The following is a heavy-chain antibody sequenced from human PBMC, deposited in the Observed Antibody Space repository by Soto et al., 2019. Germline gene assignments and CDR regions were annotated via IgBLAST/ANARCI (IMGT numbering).Heavy chain of an antibody. J-gene: IGHJ6*02. CDR2: ISYDGSNK. CDR3: ATDGDENWILEDGAYYYGLAV. V-gene: IGHV3-30*03. CDR1: GLTFNSYA. Sequence: QVQLVESGGGVVHPGSSLRLSCAASGLTFNSYAMHWVRQAPGKGLEWVALISYDGSNKFYRDSVKGRFTISRDNSKTAVYLQMNSLRPEDTALYYCATDGDENWILEDGAYYYGLAVWGRGTPVIVSS. D-gene: IGHD3-10*01.